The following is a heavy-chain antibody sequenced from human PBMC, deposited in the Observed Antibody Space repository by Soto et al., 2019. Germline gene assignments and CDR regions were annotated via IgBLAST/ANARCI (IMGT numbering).Heavy chain of an antibody. Sequence: LRLSCAASGLTFRSLTMNWVRQAPVKGLEWVSPISSNSAYIYYTHALRGRFTISRDNAKNSLHLQINRLRAEDTAVYYCTRDASRDSSARGWFDPWGPGTLVTVSS. V-gene: IGHV3-21*01. CDR2: ISSNSAYI. CDR1: GLTFRSLT. J-gene: IGHJ5*02. CDR3: TRDASRDSSARGWFDP. D-gene: IGHD6-13*01.